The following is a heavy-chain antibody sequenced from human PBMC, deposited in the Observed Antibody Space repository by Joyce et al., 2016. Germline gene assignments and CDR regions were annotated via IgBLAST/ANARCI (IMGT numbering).Heavy chain of an antibody. CDR3: ATVAWRFLDFGDLLAGGDFDR. J-gene: IGHJ4*01. D-gene: IGHD3/OR15-3a*01. V-gene: IGHV1-24*01. Sequence: QVHLVQSGAEVRKPGASVRLSCKVSGDTLSQLSLHWVRQRPVTGLEWMGGFDREDAETVYAQKFRGRVTMTEDTFTETAYMELTSLTSDDTAVYYCATVAWRFLDFGDLLAGGDFDRWGPGTLVIVSS. CDR1: GDTLSQLS. CDR2: FDREDAET.